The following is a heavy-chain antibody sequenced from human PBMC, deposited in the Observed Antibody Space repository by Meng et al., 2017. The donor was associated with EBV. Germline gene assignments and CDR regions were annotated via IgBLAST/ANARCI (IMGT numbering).Heavy chain of an antibody. J-gene: IGHJ4*02. V-gene: IGHV1-69*01. Sequence: QVDLGRSAAWLKKTGSWVKVSCRSSGGPFRNYAISWVRQAPGQGLEWLGGCLPTLGAPNYAQKFHGRVSITADESTSTHYMDLSSLRSEDTAVYYCASESGRGYTPDYWGQGTLVTVSS. CDR1: GGPFRNYA. CDR3: ASESGRGYTPDY. CDR2: CLPTLGAP. D-gene: IGHD3-10*01.